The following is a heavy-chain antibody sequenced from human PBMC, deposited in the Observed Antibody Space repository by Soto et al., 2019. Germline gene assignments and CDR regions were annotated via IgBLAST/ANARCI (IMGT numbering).Heavy chain of an antibody. J-gene: IGHJ6*03. CDR2: INSDGSST. CDR3: ARVPVGCSGGSCFPNDYYYYYMDV. V-gene: IGHV3-74*01. D-gene: IGHD2-15*01. CDR1: GFTFSSYW. Sequence: GGSLRLSCAASGFTFSSYWMHWVRQAPGKGLVWVSRINSDGSSTSYADSVKGRFTISRDNAKNTLYLQMNSLRAEDTAVYYCARVPVGCSGGSCFPNDYYYYYMDVWGKGTTVTVSS.